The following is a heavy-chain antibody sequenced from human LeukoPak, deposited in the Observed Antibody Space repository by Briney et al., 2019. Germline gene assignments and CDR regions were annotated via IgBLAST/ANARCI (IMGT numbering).Heavy chain of an antibody. CDR2: INHSGST. D-gene: IGHD3-22*01. CDR1: GGSFSGYY. V-gene: IGHV4-34*01. CDR3: ARILSSAWGELGY. J-gene: IGHJ4*02. Sequence: SETLSLTCAVYGGSFSGYYWSWIRQPPGKGLEWIGEINHSGSTNYNPSLKSRVTISVDTSKNQFSLKLSSVTAADTAVYSCARILSSAWGELGYWGQGTLVTVSS.